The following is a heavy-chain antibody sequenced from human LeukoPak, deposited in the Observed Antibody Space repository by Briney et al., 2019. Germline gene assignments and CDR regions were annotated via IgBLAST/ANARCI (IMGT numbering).Heavy chain of an antibody. Sequence: PSETLSLTCTISGGSISSNYWSWIRQLPGKGLEWIGYCHYSGNTNYNPSLKSRATISVDMSKNQFSLTLNSVTAADTAVYYCARSASSTSRSAFDIWGQGTRVTASS. CDR1: GGSISSNY. CDR2: CHYSGNT. CDR3: ARSASSTSRSAFDI. J-gene: IGHJ3*02. V-gene: IGHV4-59*13.